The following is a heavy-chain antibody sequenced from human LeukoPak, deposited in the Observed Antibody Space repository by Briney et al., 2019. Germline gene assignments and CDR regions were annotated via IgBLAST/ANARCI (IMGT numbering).Heavy chain of an antibody. J-gene: IGHJ3*02. CDR1: GFTFGSYS. CDR2: ISSSSSYI. V-gene: IGHV3-21*01. CDR3: ARLGATNAFDI. Sequence: PGGSLRLSCAASGFTFGSYSMNWVRQAPGKGLEWVSSISSSSSYIYYADSVKGRFTISRDNAKNSLYLQMNSLRAEDTAVYYCARLGATNAFDIWGQGTMVTVSS. D-gene: IGHD1-26*01.